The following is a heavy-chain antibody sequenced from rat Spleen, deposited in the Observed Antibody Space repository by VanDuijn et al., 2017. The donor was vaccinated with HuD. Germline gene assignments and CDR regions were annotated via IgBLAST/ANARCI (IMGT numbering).Heavy chain of an antibody. CDR1: GYSITSNY. CDR2: ITYSGST. CDR3: VRQDTSGYANWFGY. D-gene: IGHD4-3*01. Sequence: EVQLQESGPGLVKPSQSLSLTCSVTGYSITSNYWDWIRKFPGNKMEWIGHITYSGSTSYNPSLKSRISITRDTSKNQFFLQLNSVITEDTATYYCVRQDTSGYANWFGYWGQGTLVTVSS. J-gene: IGHJ3*01. V-gene: IGHV3-1*01.